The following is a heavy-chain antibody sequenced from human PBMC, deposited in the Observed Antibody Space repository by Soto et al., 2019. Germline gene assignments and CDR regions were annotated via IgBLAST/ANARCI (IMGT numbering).Heavy chain of an antibody. CDR2: ISSTTNYI. J-gene: IGHJ4*02. V-gene: IGHV3-21*01. Sequence: LRLSCAASGFTFTRYSMNWARQAPGKGLEWVSSISSTTNYIYYADSMKGRFTVSRDNAKNSVYLEMNSLSAEDTALYYCARESEDLTSNFDYWGQGTLVTVSS. CDR3: ARESEDLTSNFDY. CDR1: GFTFTRYS.